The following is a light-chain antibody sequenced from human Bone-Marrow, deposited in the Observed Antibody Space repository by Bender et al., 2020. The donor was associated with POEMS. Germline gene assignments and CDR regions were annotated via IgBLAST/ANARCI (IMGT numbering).Light chain of an antibody. CDR3: CSYAGSSSWV. CDR2: DVS. CDR1: GSDIGSYSL. J-gene: IGLJ2*01. V-gene: IGLV2-23*02. Sequence: QSALTQPASVSGTPGQSITISCTGTGSDIGSYSLVSWYQHHPGKAPKLMIYDVSNRPSGVSNRFSGSKSGNTASLTISGLQADDEADYHCCSYAGSSSWVFGGGTKVTVL.